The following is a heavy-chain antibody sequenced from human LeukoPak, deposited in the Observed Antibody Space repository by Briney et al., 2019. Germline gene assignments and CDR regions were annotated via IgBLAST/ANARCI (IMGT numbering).Heavy chain of an antibody. CDR3: ARVAEETIFGVVIIGRWFDP. Sequence: SETLSLTCTVSGYSISSGYYWGWIRQPPGKGLEWIGSLYHSGSTYYNPSLKSRVTISVDTSKNQFSLKLSSVTAADTAVYYCARVAEETIFGVVIIGRWFDPWGQGTLVTVSS. CDR1: GYSISSGYY. V-gene: IGHV4-38-2*02. CDR2: LYHSGST. J-gene: IGHJ5*02. D-gene: IGHD3-3*01.